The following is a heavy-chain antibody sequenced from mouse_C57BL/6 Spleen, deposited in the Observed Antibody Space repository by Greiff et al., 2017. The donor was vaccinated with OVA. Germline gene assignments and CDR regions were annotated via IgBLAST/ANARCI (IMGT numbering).Heavy chain of an antibody. J-gene: IGHJ2*01. CDR2: IDPSDSYT. CDR1: GYTFTSYW. D-gene: IGHD4-1*01. CDR3: ARGPSWAY. Sequence: QVQLQQPGAELVMPGASVKLSCKASGYTFTSYWMHWVKQRPGQGLEWIGEIDPSDSYTNYNQKFKGKSTLTVDKSSSTAYMQLSSLTSEDSAVYYCARGPSWAYWGQGTTLTVSS. V-gene: IGHV1-69*01.